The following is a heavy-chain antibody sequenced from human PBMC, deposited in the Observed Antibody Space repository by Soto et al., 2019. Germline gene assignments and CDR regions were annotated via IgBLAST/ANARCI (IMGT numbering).Heavy chain of an antibody. J-gene: IGHJ6*03. D-gene: IGHD2-2*01. CDR2: MNPNSGNT. Sequence: QVQLVQSGAEVKKPGASVKVSCKASGYTFTSYDINWVRQATGQGLEWMGWMNPNSGNTGYAQKVKGRVTMTRNTSISTAYMELSSLRSEDTAVYYCARGRTDIVVVPAAITGYYYYMDVWGKGTTVTVSS. CDR1: GYTFTSYD. CDR3: ARGRTDIVVVPAAITGYYYYMDV. V-gene: IGHV1-8*01.